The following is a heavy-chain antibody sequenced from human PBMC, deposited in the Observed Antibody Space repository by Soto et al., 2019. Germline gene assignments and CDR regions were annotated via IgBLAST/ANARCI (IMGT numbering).Heavy chain of an antibody. J-gene: IGHJ6*03. V-gene: IGHV3-23*01. Sequence: GGSLRLSCAASGFTFSSYAMSWVRQAPGKGLEWVSAISGSGGSTYYADSGKGRFTISRDNSKNTLYLQMNSLRAEDTAVYYCARGWGDYIWGSYRYTYYYYYMDVWGKGTTVTVSS. CDR2: ISGSGGST. CDR3: ARGWGDYIWGSYRYTYYYYYMDV. D-gene: IGHD3-16*02. CDR1: GFTFSSYA.